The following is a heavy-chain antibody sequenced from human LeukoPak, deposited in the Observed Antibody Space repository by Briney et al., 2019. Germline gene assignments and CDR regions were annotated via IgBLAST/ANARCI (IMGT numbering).Heavy chain of an antibody. J-gene: IGHJ5*02. V-gene: IGHV3-7*01. CDR1: GFVFSSYW. CDR2: INQDGSEK. Sequence: GGSLRLSCTASGFVFSSYWMTWVRQSPEKGLEWVANINQDGSEKNYVDSVKGRFTISRDNVKNSLYLQMNGLRAEDTAVYFCARSFPDSSIGCFISCGFDPWGQGTQVTVSS. D-gene: IGHD6-25*01. CDR3: ARSFPDSSIGCFISCGFDP.